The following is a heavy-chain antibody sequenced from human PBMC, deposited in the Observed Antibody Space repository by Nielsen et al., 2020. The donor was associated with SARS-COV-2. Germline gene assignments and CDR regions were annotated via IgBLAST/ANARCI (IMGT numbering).Heavy chain of an antibody. D-gene: IGHD3-22*01. CDR2: ITPSGDST. V-gene: IGHV1-46*01. CDR1: GTTSTNYH. CDR3: ARETLNYYDTSGSAIFDF. J-gene: IGHJ3*01. Sequence: ASVKVSCKASGTTSTNYHIHWVRQAPGQGLEWVGIITPSGDSTNYAQKFQGRVTMTRDTSTNTVYMELSSLRSEDTAVYYCARETLNYYDTSGSAIFDFWGQGTMVTVSS.